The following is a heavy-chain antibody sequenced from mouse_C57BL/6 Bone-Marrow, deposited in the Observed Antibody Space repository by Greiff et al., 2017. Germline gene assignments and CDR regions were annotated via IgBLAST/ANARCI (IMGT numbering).Heavy chain of an antibody. Sequence: VQLQQPGAELVKPGASVKLSCKASGYTFTSYWMQWVKQRPGQGLEWIGELDPSDSYTNYNQKFKGQATLTVDTSSSTASMRRSRLTSEDSAVYYCAREGGLPHPSSDNWGEGATLSVSS. D-gene: IGHD5-5*01. V-gene: IGHV1-50*01. CDR2: LDPSDSYT. CDR1: GYTFTSYW. J-gene: IGHJ2*01. CDR3: AREGGLPHPSSDN.